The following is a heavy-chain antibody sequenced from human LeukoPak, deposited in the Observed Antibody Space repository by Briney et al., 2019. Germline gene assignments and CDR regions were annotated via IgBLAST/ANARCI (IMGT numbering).Heavy chain of an antibody. J-gene: IGHJ5*02. Sequence: GSLRLSCAASGFTFSSYSMNWVRQAPGKGLEWVSSISSSSSYIYYADSVKGRFTISRDNAKNSLYLQMNSLRAEDTAVYYCAREVGVVDTAMAEWDWFDPWGQGTLVTVSS. CDR2: ISSSSSYI. D-gene: IGHD5-18*01. CDR1: GFTFSSYS. CDR3: AREVGVVDTAMAEWDWFDP. V-gene: IGHV3-21*01.